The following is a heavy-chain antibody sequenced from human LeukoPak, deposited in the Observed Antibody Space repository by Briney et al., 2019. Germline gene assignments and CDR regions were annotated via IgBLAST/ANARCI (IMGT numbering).Heavy chain of an antibody. J-gene: IGHJ4*02. CDR2: IDWDDDK. V-gene: IGHV2-70*04. CDR3: ARMASSGYHFDY. Sequence: SGPALVKPTQTLTLTCTFSGFSLSTSGMRVSWIRQPPGKALEWLARIDWDDDKYYSTSLKTRLTISKDTSKNQVVLTMTNMDPVDTATYYCARMASSGYHFDYWGQGTLVTVSS. CDR1: GFSLSTSGMR. D-gene: IGHD3-22*01.